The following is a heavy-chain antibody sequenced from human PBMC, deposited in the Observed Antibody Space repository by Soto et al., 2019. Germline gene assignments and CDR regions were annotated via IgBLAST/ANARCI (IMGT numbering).Heavy chain of an antibody. CDR2: TYYSGST. V-gene: IGHV4-59*01. CDR1: GGSMIAYY. D-gene: IGHD1-1*01. Sequence: SETLSLTCTVSGGSMIAYYWNWMRQPPGKGLQWIGYTYYSGSTTYNPSLKSRVTISVDSSKNQFSLKLDSVTPADTAVYYCARVRGTTGKRYFDYWGPGTLVTVSS. J-gene: IGHJ4*02. CDR3: ARVRGTTGKRYFDY.